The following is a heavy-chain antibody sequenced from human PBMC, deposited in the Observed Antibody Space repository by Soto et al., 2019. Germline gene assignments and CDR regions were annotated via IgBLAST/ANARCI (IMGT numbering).Heavy chain of an antibody. CDR2: INHSGST. CDR3: AREHSSSLSRFDP. D-gene: IGHD6-13*01. CDR1: GVSFSGYY. J-gene: IGHJ5*02. Sequence: QVQLQQWGAGLLKPSETLSLTCAVYGVSFSGYYWSWIRQPPGKGLEWLGEINHSGSTNYNPSLKSRVTISVDTSTNQFSLKLSSVTAADTAVYYCAREHSSSLSRFDPWGQGTLVTVSS. V-gene: IGHV4-34*01.